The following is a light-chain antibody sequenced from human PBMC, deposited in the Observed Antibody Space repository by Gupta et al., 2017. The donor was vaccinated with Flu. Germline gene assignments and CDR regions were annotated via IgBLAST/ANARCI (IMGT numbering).Light chain of an antibody. Sequence: ELVLTHFPGTLSLSPGERATLSCRASQSISSNYLVWYQQRPGQAPRLLIYGTSIRATGIPDRFSGSGSGTDFSLTINRLEPEDFAVYYCQQYSKSAYTFGRGTKVEIK. CDR1: QSISSNY. J-gene: IGKJ2*01. CDR2: GTS. CDR3: QQYSKSAYT. V-gene: IGKV3-20*01.